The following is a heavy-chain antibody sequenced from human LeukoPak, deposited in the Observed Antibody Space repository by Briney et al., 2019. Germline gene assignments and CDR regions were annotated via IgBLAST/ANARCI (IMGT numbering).Heavy chain of an antibody. CDR2: NSSSSSYT. V-gene: IGHV3-11*05. CDR1: VFTFTDYY. Sequence: PGGSLRPSCAASVFTFTDYYISGIRPAPGKGLEWVSVNSSSSSYTNYAVSVEGRFTISRDNAKNSVYLQMNSLRAEDTAVYYCAREYYYDSMGVDYWGQGTLVTVS. J-gene: IGHJ4*02. D-gene: IGHD3-22*01. CDR3: AREYYYDSMGVDY.